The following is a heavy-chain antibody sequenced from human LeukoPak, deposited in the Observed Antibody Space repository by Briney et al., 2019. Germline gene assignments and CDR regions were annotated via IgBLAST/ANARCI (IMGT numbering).Heavy chain of an antibody. D-gene: IGHD6-19*01. Sequence: GGSLRLSCAASGFTFSSYSMNWVRQAPGKGLEWVSSISSSSSYIYYADSVKGRFTISRDNAKNSLYLQMNSLRAEDTAVNYCARDRSSGWFRPDLFDYWGQGTLVTVSS. CDR2: ISSSSSYI. J-gene: IGHJ4*02. V-gene: IGHV3-21*01. CDR3: ARDRSSGWFRPDLFDY. CDR1: GFTFSSYS.